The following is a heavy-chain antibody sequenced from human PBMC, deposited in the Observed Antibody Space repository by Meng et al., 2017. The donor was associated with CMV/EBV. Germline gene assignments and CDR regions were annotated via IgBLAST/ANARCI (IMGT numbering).Heavy chain of an antibody. CDR3: ARDAYYYGSGSYSEVDY. CDR1: GFTVSVNY. CDR2: IHSGGDT. Sequence: GGSLRLSCAVSGFTVSVNYMSWVRQAPGKGLEWVSVIHSGGDTYYADSVKGRFTISRDNSKNTLYLQMNSLRVEDTAVYYCARDAYYYGSGSYSEVDYWGQGTLVTVSS. D-gene: IGHD3-10*01. J-gene: IGHJ4*02. V-gene: IGHV3-53*01.